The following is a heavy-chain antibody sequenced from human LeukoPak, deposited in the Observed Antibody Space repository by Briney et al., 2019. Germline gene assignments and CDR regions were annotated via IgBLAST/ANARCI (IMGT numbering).Heavy chain of an antibody. J-gene: IGHJ4*02. D-gene: IGHD3-22*01. CDR2: IKQDGNEK. V-gene: IGHV3-7*01. CDR1: GFTISTYW. CDR3: ARDSSGFHFDY. Sequence: PGGSLRLSCAASGFTISTYWMSWVRQAPGKGLEWVANIKQDGNEKYYVDSVKGRFTISRDNAKNSLYLQMNSLRAEDTAVYYCARDSSGFHFDYWGQGTLVTVSS.